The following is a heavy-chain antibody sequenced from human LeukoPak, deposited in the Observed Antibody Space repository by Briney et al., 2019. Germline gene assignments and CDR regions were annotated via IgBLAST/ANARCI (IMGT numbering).Heavy chain of an antibody. CDR1: GYSFTGYF. J-gene: IGHJ1*01. D-gene: IGHD6-19*01. CDR2: IKLNSGDT. CDR3: ARDPGIAVSGKYLQH. V-gene: IGHV1-2*02. Sequence: ASVKVSCKSSGYSFTGYFMHWVRQAPGQGQEWMGWIKLNSGDTNYAQKFQGRVTMTRDTSISTTYMEVSRLRSDDTAVYYCARDPGIAVSGKYLQHWGQGTLVTVSS.